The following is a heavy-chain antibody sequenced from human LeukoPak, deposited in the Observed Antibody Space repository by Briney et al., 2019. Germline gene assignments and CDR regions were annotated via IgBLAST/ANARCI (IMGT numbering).Heavy chain of an antibody. D-gene: IGHD3-9*01. J-gene: IGHJ6*04. CDR1: GFTFSNYG. Sequence: PGGSLRLSCAASGFTFSNYGMHWVRQAPGKGLEWVAVIWYDGSNKYYADSVKGRFTISRVNSKNTLYLQMNSLRAEDTAVYYCGRDRNYDVLTGYSTGMDVWGKGTTVTVSS. CDR2: IWYDGSNK. CDR3: GRDRNYDVLTGYSTGMDV. V-gene: IGHV3-33*01.